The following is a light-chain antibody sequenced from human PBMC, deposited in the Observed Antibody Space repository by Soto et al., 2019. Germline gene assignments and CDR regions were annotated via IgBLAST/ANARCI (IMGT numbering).Light chain of an antibody. CDR3: CSYAGTYTQWV. J-gene: IGLJ3*02. CDR1: SSDVGGYNY. CDR2: DVS. V-gene: IGLV2-11*01. Sequence: QSALTQPRSVSGSPGQSVTISCTGTSSDVGGYNYVSWYQQHPGKAPKLVIYDVSERPSGVPDRFSGSKSGNTASLTVSGLQAEDEADYSCCSYAGTYTQWVFGGGTKLTVL.